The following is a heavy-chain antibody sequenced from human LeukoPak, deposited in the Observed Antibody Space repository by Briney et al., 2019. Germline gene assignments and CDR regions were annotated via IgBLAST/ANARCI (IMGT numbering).Heavy chain of an antibody. CDR3: ASRTIFGVVITLGYFDY. J-gene: IGHJ4*02. V-gene: IGHV3-23*01. D-gene: IGHD3-3*01. CDR1: GFTFSSYA. CDR2: ISGSGGST. Sequence: GGSLRLSCAASGFTFSSYAMSWVRQAPGKGLEWVSAISGSGGSTYYADSVKGRFTISRDNSKNTLYLQMNSLRAEDTAVYYCASRTIFGVVITLGYFDYWGQGTLVTVSS.